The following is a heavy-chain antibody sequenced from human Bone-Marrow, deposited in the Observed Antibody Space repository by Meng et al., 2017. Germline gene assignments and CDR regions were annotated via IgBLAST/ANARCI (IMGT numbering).Heavy chain of an antibody. D-gene: IGHD3-10*01. V-gene: IGHV1-46*01. Sequence: ASVKVSCKASGYTFTSYYMHWVRQAPGQGLEWMGIINPSGGSTSYAQKFQGRVTMTRDTSTSTVYMERSSLRSEDTAVYYCARLEREGVWFGELLPTRDAFDIWGQGTLVTVSS. CDR2: INPSGGST. CDR3: ARLEREGVWFGELLPTRDAFDI. J-gene: IGHJ3*02. CDR1: GYTFTSYY.